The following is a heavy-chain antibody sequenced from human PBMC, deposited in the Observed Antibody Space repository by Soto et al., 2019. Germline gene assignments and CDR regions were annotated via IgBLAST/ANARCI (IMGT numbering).Heavy chain of an antibody. CDR2: IIPIFGTA. CDR3: ARSPLSPPPYYYDSSGYPRSVPHYFDY. V-gene: IGHV1-69*13. CDR1: GGTFSSYA. D-gene: IGHD3-22*01. J-gene: IGHJ4*02. Sequence: SVKVSCKASGGTFSSYAISWVRQAPGQGLEWMGGIIPIFGTANYAQKFQGRVTITADESTSTAYMELSSLRSEDTAVYYCARSPLSPPPYYYDSSGYPRSVPHYFDYWGQGTLVTVSS.